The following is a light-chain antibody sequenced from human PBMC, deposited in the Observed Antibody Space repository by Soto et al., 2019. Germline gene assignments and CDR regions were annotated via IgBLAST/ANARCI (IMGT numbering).Light chain of an antibody. V-gene: IGKV3-11*01. Sequence: EIVLTQSPATLSLSPGERATLSCRASQSVSSYLAWYQLKPGQAPRLLIYAASNRATGIPARFSGSGSGTDFTLTISRLEPEDFAFYFCQQRSNSITFGQGTRREI. CDR3: QQRSNSIT. J-gene: IGKJ5*01. CDR1: QSVSSY. CDR2: AAS.